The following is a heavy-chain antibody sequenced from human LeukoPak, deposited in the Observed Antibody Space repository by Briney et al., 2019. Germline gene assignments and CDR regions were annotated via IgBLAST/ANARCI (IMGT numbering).Heavy chain of an antibody. CDR1: GFTFSNYG. CDR3: ARKFLTGRLIDY. J-gene: IGHJ4*02. CDR2: ISYDGSNE. Sequence: PGGSLRLSCAASGFTFSNYGMHWVRRAPGKGLEGVAVISYDGSNEYYADSVKGRFTISRDASKNTLYLQMNSLRAEDTALYYCARKFLTGRLIDYWGQGTLVTVSS. V-gene: IGHV3-30*03. D-gene: IGHD7-27*01.